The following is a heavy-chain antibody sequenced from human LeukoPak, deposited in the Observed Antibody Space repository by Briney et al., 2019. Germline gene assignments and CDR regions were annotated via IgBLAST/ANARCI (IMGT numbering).Heavy chain of an antibody. D-gene: IGHD3-9*01. V-gene: IGHV3-23*01. CDR3: AKAFGHDILTGYYYYYMDV. CDR1: KFTSSNYA. Sequence: GGSLRLSCAASKFTSSNYAMTWVRQAPGKGLEWVSGISGSGGTTYYAESVKGRFTISRDISKNTLHLQMNSLRAEDTAVYYCAKAFGHDILTGYYYYYMDVWGKGTTVTVSS. J-gene: IGHJ6*03. CDR2: ISGSGGTT.